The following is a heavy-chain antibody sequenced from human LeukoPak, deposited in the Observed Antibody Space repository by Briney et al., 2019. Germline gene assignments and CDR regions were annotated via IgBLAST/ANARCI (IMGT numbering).Heavy chain of an antibody. J-gene: IGHJ4*02. CDR2: ISYDGSNK. D-gene: IGHD3-3*01. CDR1: GVTFSNYG. CDR3: AKDFTFAYYDFWSGYYPDY. V-gene: IGHV3-30*18. Sequence: GGSLRLSCAASGVTFSNYGMHWVRQAPGKGLEWVAVISYDGSNKYYADSAKGRFTISRDNSKNTLYLQMNSLRAGDTAVYYCAKDFTFAYYDFWSGYYPDYWGQGTLVTVSS.